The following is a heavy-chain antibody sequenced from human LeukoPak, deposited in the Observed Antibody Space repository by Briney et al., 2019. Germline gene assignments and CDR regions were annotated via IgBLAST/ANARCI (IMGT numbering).Heavy chain of an antibody. CDR1: GYTFTNYD. J-gene: IGHJ3*02. V-gene: IGHV1-8*01. CDR2: MNPNSGNT. CDR3: ARVKGSSSPDAFDI. Sequence: ASVKVSCKASGYTFTNYDINWVRQATGQGLEWMGWMNPNSGNTGYAQRFQGRVTMTRNTSISTAYMELSSLRSEDTAVYYCARVKGSSSPDAFDIWGQGTMVTVSS. D-gene: IGHD3-10*01.